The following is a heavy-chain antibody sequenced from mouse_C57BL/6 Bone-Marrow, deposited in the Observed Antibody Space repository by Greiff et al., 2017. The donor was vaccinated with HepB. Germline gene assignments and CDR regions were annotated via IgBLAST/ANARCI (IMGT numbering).Heavy chain of an antibody. CDR3: AIIYYDYDGYYAMDY. CDR2: IWGVGST. V-gene: IGHV2-6*01. J-gene: IGHJ4*01. CDR1: GFSLTSYG. D-gene: IGHD2-4*01. Sequence: VKLMESGPGLVAPSHPLSITCTVSGFSLTSYGVDWVRQSPGKVLEWLGVIWGVGSTNYNSALKSRLSNSKENSKSQVFLKMNSLQTDDTAMYYCAIIYYDYDGYYAMDYWGQGTSVTVSS.